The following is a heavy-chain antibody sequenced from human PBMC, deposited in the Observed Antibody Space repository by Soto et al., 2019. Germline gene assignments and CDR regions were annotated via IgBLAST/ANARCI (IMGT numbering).Heavy chain of an antibody. CDR3: ATEFYSNGYNF. J-gene: IGHJ4*02. D-gene: IGHD3-22*01. CDR2: IKSKVYGETT. V-gene: IGHV3-15*01. CDR1: GLTLSDAW. Sequence: GVLRLSCTSSGLTLSDAWMTWVRQAPGKGLEWVGHIKSKVYGETTDYAAAVRGRFTISRDDSRSTLYLQLNSLETEDTAVYYCATEFYSNGYNFWGQGTLVTVSS.